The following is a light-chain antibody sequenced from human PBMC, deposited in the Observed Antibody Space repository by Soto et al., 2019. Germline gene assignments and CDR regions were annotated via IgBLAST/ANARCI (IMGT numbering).Light chain of an antibody. V-gene: IGKV3-20*01. J-gene: IGKJ2*01. CDR2: AAS. Sequence: EVVLTQSPDTLSLSPGERATLSSRASERVSSSYFAWYQQKPGQAPRLLIYAASRRAAGIPDRFSGGGSETDFSLTISRLEPEDFAVYYCQQYGTSPPITFGQGTKVEIK. CDR3: QQYGTSPPIT. CDR1: ERVSSSY.